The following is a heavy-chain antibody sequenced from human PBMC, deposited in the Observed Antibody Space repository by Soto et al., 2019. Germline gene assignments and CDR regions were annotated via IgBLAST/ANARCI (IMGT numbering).Heavy chain of an antibody. J-gene: IGHJ5*02. D-gene: IGHD6-19*01. V-gene: IGHV3-48*03. CDR1: GFTFSSYE. CDR3: ARVEDSSGWTYNWFDP. Sequence: GGSLRLSCAASGFTFSSYEMNWVRQAPGKGLEWVSYISSSGSTIYYADSVKGRFTISRDNAKNSLYLQMNSLRAEDTAVYYCARVEDSSGWTYNWFDPWGQGTLVTVSS. CDR2: ISSSGSTI.